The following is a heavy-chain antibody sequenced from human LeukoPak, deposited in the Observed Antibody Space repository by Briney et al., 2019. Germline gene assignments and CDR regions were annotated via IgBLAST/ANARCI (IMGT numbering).Heavy chain of an antibody. V-gene: IGHV4-39*02. J-gene: IGHJ2*01. D-gene: IGHD2-15*01. CDR1: GGSTSSSSYY. CDR3: ARDGGCSGGSCYLIYWYFDL. CDR2: IYYSGST. Sequence: SETLSLTCTVSGGSTSSSSYYWGWIRQPPGKGLEWIGSIYYSGSTYYNPSLKSRVTISVDTSKNQFSLKLSSVTAADTAVYYCARDGGCSGGSCYLIYWYFDLWGRGTLVTVSS.